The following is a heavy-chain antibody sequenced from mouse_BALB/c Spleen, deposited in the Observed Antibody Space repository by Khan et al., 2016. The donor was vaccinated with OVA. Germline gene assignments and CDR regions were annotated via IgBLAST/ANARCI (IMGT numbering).Heavy chain of an antibody. CDR3: ASHLTGSFAY. Sequence: EVELVESGGDLVKPGGSLKLSCAASGFTFSSYSMSWVRQTPDKRLEWVATISSGGDYTYYPDSVKGRFTISRDNAKNTLYVQMSSLKSEDTAMYYCASHLTGSFAYWGQGTLVTVSA. CDR2: ISSGGDYT. V-gene: IGHV5-6*01. CDR1: GFTFSSYS. D-gene: IGHD4-1*01. J-gene: IGHJ3*01.